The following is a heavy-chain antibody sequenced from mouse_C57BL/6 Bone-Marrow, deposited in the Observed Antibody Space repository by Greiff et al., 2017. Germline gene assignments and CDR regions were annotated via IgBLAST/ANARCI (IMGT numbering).Heavy chain of an antibody. V-gene: IGHV3-6*01. CDR3: ARDKVYYGSSWFAY. D-gene: IGHD1-1*01. J-gene: IGHJ3*01. CDR2: ISYDGSN. Sequence: EVQLVESGPGLVKPSQSLSLTCSVTGYSITSGYYWNWIRQFPGNKLEWMGYISYDGSNNYNPSLKNRISITRDTSKNQFFLKLNSVTTEDTATYYCARDKVYYGSSWFAYWGQGTLVTVSA. CDR1: GYSITSGYY.